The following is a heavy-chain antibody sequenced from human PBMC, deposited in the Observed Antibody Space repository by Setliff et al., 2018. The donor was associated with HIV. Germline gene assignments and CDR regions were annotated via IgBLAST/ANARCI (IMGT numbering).Heavy chain of an antibody. CDR2: MYYSGNT. Sequence: LSLTCTVSGVSISNYYWSWIRQPPGKGLEWIGYMYYSGNTNYNPSLKSRVTISLDTSKNQFSLKLTSVTAADTAVYYCANRLYYYDSSGSLREEGFDPWGQGTLVTVSS. CDR1: GVSISNYY. V-gene: IGHV4-59*08. CDR3: ANRLYYYDSSGSLREEGFDP. D-gene: IGHD3-22*01. J-gene: IGHJ5*02.